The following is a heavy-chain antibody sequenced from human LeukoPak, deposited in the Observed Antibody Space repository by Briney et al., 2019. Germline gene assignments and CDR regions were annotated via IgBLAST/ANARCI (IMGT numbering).Heavy chain of an antibody. CDR2: INPNSGGT. Sequence: GASVKVSCKASGYTFTGYYMHWVRQAPGQGLEWMGWINPNSGGTNYAQKFQGRVTMTRDTSISTAYMELSSLRSEDTAVYYCAIEYYYGSGSYWHDAFDIWGQGTMVTVSS. CDR3: AIEYYYGSGSYWHDAFDI. D-gene: IGHD3-10*01. V-gene: IGHV1-2*02. CDR1: GYTFTGYY. J-gene: IGHJ3*02.